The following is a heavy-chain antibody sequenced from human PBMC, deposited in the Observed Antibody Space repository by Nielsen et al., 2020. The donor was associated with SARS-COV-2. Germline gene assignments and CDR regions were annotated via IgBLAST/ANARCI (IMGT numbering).Heavy chain of an antibody. V-gene: IGHV4-30-2*01. CDR2: IYHSGST. CDR3: ARVGWDCSSTSCYELGGMDV. Sequence: SETLSLTCTVSGGSISSGGYSWSWIRQPPGKGLEWIGYIYHSGSTYYNPSLKSRVTISVDRSKNQFSLKLSSVTAADTAVYYCARVGWDCSSTSCYELGGMDVWGQGTTVTVSS. CDR1: GGSISSGGYS. D-gene: IGHD2-2*01. J-gene: IGHJ6*02.